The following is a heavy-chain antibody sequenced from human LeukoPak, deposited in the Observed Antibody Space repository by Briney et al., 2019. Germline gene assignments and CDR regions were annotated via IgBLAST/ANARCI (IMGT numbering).Heavy chain of an antibody. CDR3: ARSINDFWSPRFDY. V-gene: IGHV4-30-4*08. J-gene: IGHJ4*02. Sequence: SETLSLTCTVSGDSISSGDYYWSWIRQPPGKGLEWIGYIYYSGSTYYNPSLKSRVTISVDTSKNQFSLKLNSVTDADTAVYYCARSINDFWSPRFDYWGPGTLVTVSS. D-gene: IGHD3-3*01. CDR1: GDSISSGDYY. CDR2: IYYSGST.